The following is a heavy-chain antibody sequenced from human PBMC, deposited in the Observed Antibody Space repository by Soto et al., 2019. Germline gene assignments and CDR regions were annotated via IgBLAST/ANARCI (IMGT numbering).Heavy chain of an antibody. V-gene: IGHV1-69*13. CDR1: GGTFSSYA. D-gene: IGHD3-3*01. Sequence: SVKVSCKASGGTFSSYAISWVRQAPGQGLEWMGGIIPIFGTANYAQKFQGRVTITADESTSTAYMELSSLRSVDTAVYYCARGANTLYYDFWSGIDYWGQGTLVTVSS. CDR3: ARGANTLYYDFWSGIDY. J-gene: IGHJ4*02. CDR2: IIPIFGTA.